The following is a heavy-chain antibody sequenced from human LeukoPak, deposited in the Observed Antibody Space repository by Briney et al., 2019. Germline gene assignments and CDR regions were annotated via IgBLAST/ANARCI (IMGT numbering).Heavy chain of an antibody. Sequence: GGSLRLSCAASGFTFSSYTMHRVRQAPGKGLEWVALVSYDGTRINYADSVKGRFTMSRDISKNTLYLQMNSLKPEDTAVYYCARDRVQIWSYVGTFDSWGQGTLVTVSS. CDR2: VSYDGTRI. J-gene: IGHJ4*02. D-gene: IGHD5-18*01. CDR3: ARDRVQIWSYVGTFDS. CDR1: GFTFSSYT. V-gene: IGHV3-30-3*01.